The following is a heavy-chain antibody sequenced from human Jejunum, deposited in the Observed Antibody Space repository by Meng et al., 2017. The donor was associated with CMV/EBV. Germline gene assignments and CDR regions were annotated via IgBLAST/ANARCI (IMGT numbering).Heavy chain of an antibody. CDR2: FNPNRPAS. V-gene: IGHV1-2*02. CDR3: ARDLKGTTITTNGLYGMDV. J-gene: IGHJ6*02. D-gene: IGHD4-11*01. Sequence: WVRQMPGKGLEWMGWFNPNRPASNHAQRFQGRVTMSRDTASSTVYMELSRLTSDDTAVYYCARDLKGTTITTNGLYGMDVWGQGTTVTVSS.